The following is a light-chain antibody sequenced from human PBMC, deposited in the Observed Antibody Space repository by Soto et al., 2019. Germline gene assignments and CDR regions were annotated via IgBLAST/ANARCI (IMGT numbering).Light chain of an antibody. V-gene: IGKV1-5*01. Sequence: DIPMTQSPSTLSASVGDRVTITCRASQTITTWLAWYQQKTGKAPELLIYDASRLQSGVPPRFSGSGFGTEFNLTISGLQPDDSATYYCQQYSTSSGTFGQGTKVEIK. CDR1: QTITTW. CDR3: QQYSTSSGT. CDR2: DAS. J-gene: IGKJ1*01.